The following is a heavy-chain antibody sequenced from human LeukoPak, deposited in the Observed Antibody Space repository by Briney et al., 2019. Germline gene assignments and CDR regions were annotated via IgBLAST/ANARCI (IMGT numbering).Heavy chain of an antibody. CDR1: GFTLSRYG. D-gene: IGHD3-22*01. V-gene: IGHV3-74*01. CDR2: INSEGSST. CDR3: ARDYYSRFDY. J-gene: IGHJ4*02. Sequence: GGSPRLSCAASGFTLSRYGMNWVRQAPGKGLVWVSRINSEGSSTTYADSVKGRFTISRDNAKNTLILQMNSLRAEDTAVYYCARDYYSRFDYWGQGTLVTVSS.